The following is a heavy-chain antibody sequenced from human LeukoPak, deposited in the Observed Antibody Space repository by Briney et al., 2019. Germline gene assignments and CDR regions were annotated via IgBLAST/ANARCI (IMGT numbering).Heavy chain of an antibody. CDR3: ARDIVSGSGSLDY. J-gene: IGHJ4*02. CDR1: RFSFSNYW. Sequence: GGSLRLTCAASRFSFSNYWMHWVRQAPGKGLVWVSRVKSDGSNPSYADSVKGRFTISRDNAENMLYLQMNTLGAEDTAVYYCARDIVSGSGSLDYWGQGTLVTVSS. D-gene: IGHD3-10*01. CDR2: VKSDGSNP. V-gene: IGHV3-74*01.